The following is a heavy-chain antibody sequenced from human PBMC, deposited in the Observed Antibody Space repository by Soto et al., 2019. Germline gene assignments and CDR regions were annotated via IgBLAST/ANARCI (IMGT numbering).Heavy chain of an antibody. CDR1: GGSFSGYY. Sequence: NPSETLSLTCAVYGGSFSGYYWSWIRQPPGKGLEWIGEINHSGSTNYNPSLKSRVTISVDTSKNQFSLKLSSVTAADTAVYYCARCHIVVVPAAIHNCFDPWGQGTLVTVSS. J-gene: IGHJ5*02. D-gene: IGHD2-2*02. V-gene: IGHV4-34*01. CDR2: INHSGST. CDR3: ARCHIVVVPAAIHNCFDP.